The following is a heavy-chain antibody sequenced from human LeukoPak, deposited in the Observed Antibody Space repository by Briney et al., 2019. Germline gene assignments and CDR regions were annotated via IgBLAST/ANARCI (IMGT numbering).Heavy chain of an antibody. Sequence: PGGSLRLSCAASGFTFSSYGMNWVRQAPGKGLEWVSFLRSRSSTIYYADSVKGRFTVSRDNAKNSLYLQMNSLGDEDTAVYYCARGRELRYFDWLIDYWGQGTLVTVSS. CDR1: GFTFSSYG. V-gene: IGHV3-48*02. J-gene: IGHJ4*02. CDR2: LRSRSSTI. CDR3: ARGRELRYFDWLIDY. D-gene: IGHD3-9*01.